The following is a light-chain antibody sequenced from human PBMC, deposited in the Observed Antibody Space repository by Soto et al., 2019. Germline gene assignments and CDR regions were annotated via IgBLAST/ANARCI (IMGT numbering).Light chain of an antibody. CDR3: QQRYNGLT. V-gene: IGKV3-11*01. Sequence: IMMTQSTATLSLSPGERATLSCRAGQNIRSYLAWYQQKSGQAPRLLIHDASNRAPGTPARFSGSGSGTDFTLTISSLEPEDSAVYYCQQRYNGLTFGGGTKVDIK. CDR2: DAS. J-gene: IGKJ4*01. CDR1: QNIRSY.